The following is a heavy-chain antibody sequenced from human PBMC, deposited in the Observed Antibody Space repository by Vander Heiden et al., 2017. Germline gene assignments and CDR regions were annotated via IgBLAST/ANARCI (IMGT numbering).Heavy chain of an antibody. D-gene: IGHD6-19*01. J-gene: IGHJ4*02. CDR2: ISRSGATT. CDR3: ARSPISVTGFFDS. V-gene: IGHV3-23*01. Sequence: EVQLLQSGGDLVQPGGARNLPLRPPGLTFNTYALSWVRQAPGKGLEWVSTISRSGATTYYSDSVKGRFTVSRNNSKNSLYLRMNTVRAEDTALYYCARSPISVTGFFDSWGQGTLVTVSS. CDR1: GLTFNTYA.